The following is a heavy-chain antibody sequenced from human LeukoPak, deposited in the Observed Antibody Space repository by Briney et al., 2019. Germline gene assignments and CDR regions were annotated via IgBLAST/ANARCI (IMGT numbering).Heavy chain of an antibody. CDR1: GDSVSSNSAT. Sequence: SQTLSLTCAISGDSVSSNSATWNWIRQSPSRGLEWLGRTYYRSKWYNDYAVSMKSRITINPDTSKNQFSLQLNSVTPEDTAVYYCARRKAADFGMDVWGQGTTVTVTS. CDR2: TYYRSKWYN. V-gene: IGHV6-1*01. J-gene: IGHJ6*02. D-gene: IGHD6-13*01. CDR3: ARRKAADFGMDV.